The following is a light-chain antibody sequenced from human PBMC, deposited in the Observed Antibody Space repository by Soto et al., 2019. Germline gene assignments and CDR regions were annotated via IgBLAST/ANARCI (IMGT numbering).Light chain of an antibody. Sequence: EIVLTQSPGTLSLARGERATLSCRASQSVSSSSLAWFQQKRGQAPRLLIHGVSSRATGIPDRFSGSGSETDFTLTISRLEPEDFAVYYCQQYGRSWTFGQGTKVEIK. CDR1: QSVSSSS. CDR3: QQYGRSWT. J-gene: IGKJ1*01. CDR2: GVS. V-gene: IGKV3-20*01.